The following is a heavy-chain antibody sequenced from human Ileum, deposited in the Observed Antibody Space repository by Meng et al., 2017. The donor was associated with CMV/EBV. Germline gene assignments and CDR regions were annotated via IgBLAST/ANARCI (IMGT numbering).Heavy chain of an antibody. CDR1: GFSLSTNGVG. V-gene: IGHV2-5*02. J-gene: IGHJ4*02. CDR2: IYWDGDR. D-gene: IGHD3-10*01. Sequence: QITFKESGPTLVKPTQTLTLTCTFSGFSLSTNGVGVGWIRQPPGKALEWLAIIYWDGDRRYNPSLRSRLTIMKDTSGNQVVLKMADMDPVDTATYYCAQTSTGNIPFSYLFDYWGQGALVTVSS. CDR3: AQTSTGNIPFSYLFDY.